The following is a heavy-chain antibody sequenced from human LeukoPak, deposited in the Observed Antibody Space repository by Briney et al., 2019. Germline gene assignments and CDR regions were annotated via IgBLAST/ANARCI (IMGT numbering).Heavy chain of an antibody. Sequence: PGGSLRPSCAASGFTFSSYSMNWVRQAPGKGLEWVSSISSSSSYIYYADSVTGRFTITRDNARNTLYLQMNSLRDDDTAVYFCARGPSGGGFYVGDWWGQGTLVTVSS. J-gene: IGHJ4*02. CDR3: ARGPSGGGFYVGDW. D-gene: IGHD1-26*01. V-gene: IGHV3-21*01. CDR1: GFTFSSYS. CDR2: ISSSSSYI.